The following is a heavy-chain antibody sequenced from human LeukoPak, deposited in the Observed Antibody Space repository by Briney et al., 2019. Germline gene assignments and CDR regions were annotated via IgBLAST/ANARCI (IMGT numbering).Heavy chain of an antibody. CDR3: ARLPRGSYSHFDY. CDR2: VYPGDSDT. Sequence: GESLKISCTGSGYSFTIYWIGWVRQMPGKGLEWMGIVYPGDSDTRYSPSFQCQVTISADKSISTAYLQWSSLKASDTAMYYCARLPRGSYSHFDYWGQGTLVTVSS. CDR1: GYSFTIYW. J-gene: IGHJ4*02. D-gene: IGHD1-26*01. V-gene: IGHV5-51*01.